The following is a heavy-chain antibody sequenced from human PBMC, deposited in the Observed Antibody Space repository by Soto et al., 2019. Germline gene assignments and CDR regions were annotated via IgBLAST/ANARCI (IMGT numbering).Heavy chain of an antibody. CDR1: GFTFRSFA. J-gene: IGHJ4*02. V-gene: IGHV3-30-3*01. CDR2: ISYDGNNK. CDR3: AIDPTTRYYFDY. Sequence: QVQLVDSGGGVVQPGRSLRLSCAASGFTFRSFAMDWVRQAPGKGMEWVAAISYDGNNKYYAESVRGRFTISRDNSKNTLYLEISSLRPEDTAVYYCAIDPTTRYYFDYWGQGTLVTVSS. D-gene: IGHD1-1*01.